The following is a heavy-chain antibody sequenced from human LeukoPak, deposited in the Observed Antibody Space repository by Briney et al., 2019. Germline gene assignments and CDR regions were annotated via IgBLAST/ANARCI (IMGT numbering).Heavy chain of an antibody. V-gene: IGHV4-59*01. CDR3: ARKSSSRTNYYYYMDV. D-gene: IGHD6-13*01. CDR1: GGSISSYY. CDR2: IYYSGST. Sequence: SETLSLTCTVSGGSISSYYWSWIRQPPGKGLEWIGYIYYSGSTNYNPSLKSRVTISVDTSKNQFSLKLSSVTAADTAVYYCARKSSSRTNYYYYMDVWGKGTTVTVSS. J-gene: IGHJ6*03.